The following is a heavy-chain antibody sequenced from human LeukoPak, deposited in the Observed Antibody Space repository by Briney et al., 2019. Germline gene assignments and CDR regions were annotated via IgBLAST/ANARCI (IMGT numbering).Heavy chain of an antibody. D-gene: IGHD1-26*01. Sequence: GGSLRLSCAASGFTFSKYAMNWVRQAPGKGLEWVSGISGSGSNTNYADSVTGRFTISRNNAKKSLHLQMNSLRAEDTAVYYCARHPDGSLSLDYWGQGTLVTVSS. CDR3: ARHPDGSLSLDY. CDR2: ISGSGSNT. V-gene: IGHV3-23*01. J-gene: IGHJ4*02. CDR1: GFTFSKYA.